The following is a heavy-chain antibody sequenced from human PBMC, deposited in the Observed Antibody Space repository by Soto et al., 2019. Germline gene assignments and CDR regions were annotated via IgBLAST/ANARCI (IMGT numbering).Heavy chain of an antibody. CDR1: GFKFSTYW. CDR3: AAYNTSRHAASDL. D-gene: IGHD1-20*01. V-gene: IGHV3-7*01. J-gene: IGHJ3*01. Sequence: VQVVESVGGLVQPGVSLRLSCAASGFKFSTYWMSWVRQAPGKGLEWLANIKQDANEMYYVDSVKGRFTISKDSAKNSLCLISDSLIVEETAVYYCAAYNTSRHAASDLWGQGTTVIVSS. CDR2: IKQDANEM.